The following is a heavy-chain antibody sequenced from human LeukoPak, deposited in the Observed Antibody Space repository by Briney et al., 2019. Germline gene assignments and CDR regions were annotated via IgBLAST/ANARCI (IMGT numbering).Heavy chain of an antibody. D-gene: IGHD6-19*01. CDR3: AMYSSAWYAVY. CDR1: GFTFDDYA. J-gene: IGHJ4*02. V-gene: IGHV3-43*02. CDR2: ISGDGHNT. Sequence: PGGSLRLSCAASGFTFDDYAMHWVRQAPGKGLEWVSLISGDGHNTYYADSLKGRFTISRDNSKNTLYLEMNTLRVEDTAVYYCAMYSSAWYAVYWGQGTLVTVSS.